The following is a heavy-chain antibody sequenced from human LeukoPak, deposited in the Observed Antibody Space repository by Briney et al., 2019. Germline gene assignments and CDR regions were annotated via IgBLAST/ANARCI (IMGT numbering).Heavy chain of an antibody. CDR1: GGSVSSGDYY. CDR2: IYYSGST. D-gene: IGHD6-19*01. Sequence: TSETLSLTCTVSGGSVSSGDYYWSWIRQPPGKGLEWIGYIYYSGSTYYNPSLKSRVTMSIDTSKNHFSLKLTSVTAADTATYYCARETSLAGFASGLGFNYWGQGILVSVSS. J-gene: IGHJ4*02. V-gene: IGHV4-61*03. CDR3: ARETSLAGFASGLGFNY.